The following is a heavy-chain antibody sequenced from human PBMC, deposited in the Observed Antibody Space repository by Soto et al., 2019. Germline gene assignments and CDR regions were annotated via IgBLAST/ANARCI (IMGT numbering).Heavy chain of an antibody. Sequence: QVQLQESGPGLVKPSGTLSLICTVSSGSISSSNWWSWVRQPPGRGLEWIGEIYHSESTKYNPSLKSGVTILLDKSKHQFSLKLSSVTAADTAVYYCASPLGHCSGGSCQDDAFDIWGQGTMVTVFS. CDR1: SGSISSSNW. CDR3: ASPLGHCSGGSCQDDAFDI. CDR2: IYHSEST. D-gene: IGHD2-15*01. J-gene: IGHJ3*02. V-gene: IGHV4-4*02.